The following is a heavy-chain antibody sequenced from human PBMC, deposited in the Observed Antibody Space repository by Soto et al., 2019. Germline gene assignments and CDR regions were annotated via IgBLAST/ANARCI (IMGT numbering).Heavy chain of an antibody. CDR3: VRAPDLGWQHLHNCDY. Sequence: EVQLVESGGGLVQPGGSLRLSCAASGFPFRGYWLSWVRQAPGKGLEWVANIKQDGTEKYYVDSVKGRFTISRDNANNSLSLQMDNLRADDTAVYYCVRAPDLGWQHLHNCDYWGQGTLVTVSS. J-gene: IGHJ4*01. V-gene: IGHV3-7*05. CDR1: GFPFRGYW. D-gene: IGHD2-21*01. CDR2: IKQDGTEK.